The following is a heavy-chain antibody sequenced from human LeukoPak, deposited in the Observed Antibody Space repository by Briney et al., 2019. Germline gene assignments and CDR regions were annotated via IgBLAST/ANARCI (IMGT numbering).Heavy chain of an antibody. CDR2: INHSGST. CDR1: GGSFSGYY. CDR3: ARAPPSRPQNAKDAFDI. D-gene: IGHD1-1*01. V-gene: IGHV4-34*01. Sequence: PSETLSLTYAVYGGSFSGYYWSWIRQPPGKGLEWIGEINHSGSTNYNPSLKSRVTISVDTSKNQFSLKLSSVTAADTAVYYCARAPPSRPQNAKDAFDIWGQGTMVTVSS. J-gene: IGHJ3*02.